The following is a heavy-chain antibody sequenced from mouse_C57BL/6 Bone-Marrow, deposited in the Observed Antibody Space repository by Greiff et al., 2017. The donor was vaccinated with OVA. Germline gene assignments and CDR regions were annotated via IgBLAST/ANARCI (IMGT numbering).Heavy chain of an antibody. V-gene: IGHV1-81*01. J-gene: IGHJ3*01. CDR3: AREGWLLFSWFAY. CDR2: IYPRSGNT. D-gene: IGHD2-3*01. Sequence: QVQLKQSGAELARPGASVKLSCKASGYTFTSYGISWVKQRTGQGLEWIGEIYPRSGNTYYNEKFKGKATLTADKSSSTAYMELRSLTSEDSAVYFCAREGWLLFSWFAYWGQGTLVTVSA. CDR1: GYTFTSYG.